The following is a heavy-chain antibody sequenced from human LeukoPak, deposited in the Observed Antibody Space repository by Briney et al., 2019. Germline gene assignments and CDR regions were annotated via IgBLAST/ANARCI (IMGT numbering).Heavy chain of an antibody. D-gene: IGHD4-17*01. V-gene: IGHV4-59*11. CDR2: ISYIGST. CDR1: GDSFSSHY. Sequence: SETLSLTCTVSGDSFSSHYWTWIRQPPGKGLEWIGYISYIGSTNYSPSLKSRVTISIDTSKNQFSLKLTSVTAADTAVYYCARDLVTVTKGFDIWGQGTMVSVSS. J-gene: IGHJ3*02. CDR3: ARDLVTVTKGFDI.